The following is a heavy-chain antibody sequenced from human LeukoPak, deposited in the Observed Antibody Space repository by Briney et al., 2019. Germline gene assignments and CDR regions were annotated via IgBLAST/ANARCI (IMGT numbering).Heavy chain of an antibody. V-gene: IGHV4-59*08. D-gene: IGHD5-12*01. Sequence: SETLSLTCTVSGDSISSYHWSWIRQPPGKGLEWIGYIYYSGSTNYSPSLKSRVTISVDTSKNQFSLKLSSVTAADTAVYYCARQGYSAYEILDYWGQGTLVTVSS. CDR2: IYYSGST. CDR3: ARQGYSAYEILDY. J-gene: IGHJ4*02. CDR1: GDSISSYH.